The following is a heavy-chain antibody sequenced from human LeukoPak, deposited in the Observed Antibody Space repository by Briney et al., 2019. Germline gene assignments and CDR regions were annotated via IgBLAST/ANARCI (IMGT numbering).Heavy chain of an antibody. J-gene: IGHJ5*02. CDR3: ARADRLDGAPYLIGP. CDR1: GYTFTDYY. Sequence: PGASVKVSCKTSGYTFTDYYLHWVRQAPGQGLEWMGWINPDSGVTSSAQKFRGRFSMTRDTSISTIYMEVAWLTSEDTAIYYCARADRLDGAPYLIGPWGQGTLVTVSS. D-gene: IGHD2-21*01. V-gene: IGHV1-2*02. CDR2: INPDSGVT.